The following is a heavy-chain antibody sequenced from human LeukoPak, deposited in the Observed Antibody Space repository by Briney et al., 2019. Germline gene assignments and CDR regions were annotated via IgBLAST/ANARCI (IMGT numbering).Heavy chain of an antibody. CDR3: AKDLGYGGNPPVYFDY. D-gene: IGHD4-23*01. Sequence: PGGSLRLSCAASGFSISDYYMSWVRQAPGKGLEWISYISSGAGSTIKYADSVKGRFTVSRDNSKNTLYLQMNSLRAEDTAVYYCAKDLGYGGNPPVYFDYWGQGTLVTVSS. CDR2: ISSGAGSTI. J-gene: IGHJ4*02. CDR1: GFSISDYY. V-gene: IGHV3-11*01.